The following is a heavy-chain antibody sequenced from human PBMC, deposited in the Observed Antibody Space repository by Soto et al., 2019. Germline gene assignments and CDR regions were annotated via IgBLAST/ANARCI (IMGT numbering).Heavy chain of an antibody. CDR3: AREVAPSQYGDPSL. D-gene: IGHD4-17*01. CDR2: IYHSGST. V-gene: IGHV4-4*02. J-gene: IGHJ4*02. Sequence: NPSETLSLTCAVSGGSISSSNWWSWVRQPPGKGLEWIGEIYHSGSTNYNPSLKSRVTISVDKSKNQFSLKLSSVTAADTAVYYCAREVAPSQYGDPSLWGQGTLVTVSS. CDR1: GGSISSSNW.